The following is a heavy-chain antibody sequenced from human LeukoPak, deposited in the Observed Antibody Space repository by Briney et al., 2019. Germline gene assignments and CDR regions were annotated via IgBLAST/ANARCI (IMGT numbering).Heavy chain of an antibody. CDR2: IKSKTDGGTT. D-gene: IGHD3-16*01. Sequence: GGSLRLSCAASGFTFSNAWMSWVRQAPGKGLEWVGRIKSKTDGGTTDYAAPVKGRFTISRDDSKNTLYLQMNSLKTEDTAVYYCARRFVGSYAFDIWGQGTMVTVTS. CDR3: ARRFVGSYAFDI. J-gene: IGHJ3*02. CDR1: GFTFSNAW. V-gene: IGHV3-15*01.